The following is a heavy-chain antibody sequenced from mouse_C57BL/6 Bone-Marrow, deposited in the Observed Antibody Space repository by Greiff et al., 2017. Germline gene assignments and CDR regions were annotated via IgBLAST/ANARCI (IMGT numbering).Heavy chain of an antibody. Sequence: VQLQQSGAELARPGASVKMSCKASGYTFTSYTMLWVKQRPGQGLEWIGYINPSSGYTKYNQKFKDKATLTADKSSSTAYMQLSSLTSEDSAVYYCARGDYYGSVFAYWGQGTLVTVSA. CDR1: GYTFTSYT. CDR2: INPSSGYT. CDR3: ARGDYYGSVFAY. V-gene: IGHV1-4*01. J-gene: IGHJ3*01. D-gene: IGHD1-1*01.